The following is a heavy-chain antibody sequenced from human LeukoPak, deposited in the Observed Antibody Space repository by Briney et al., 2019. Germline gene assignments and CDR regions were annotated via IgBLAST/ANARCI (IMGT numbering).Heavy chain of an antibody. CDR3: ARSIDRGIAAADAYYYYYYMDV. CDR1: GGTFSSYA. Sequence: ASVKVSCKASGGTFSSYAISWVRQAPGQGLEWMGWISAYNGNTNYAQKLQGRVTMTTDTSTSTAYMELRSLRSDDTAVYYCARSIDRGIAAADAYYYYYYMDVWGKGTTVTVSS. V-gene: IGHV1-18*01. D-gene: IGHD6-13*01. CDR2: ISAYNGNT. J-gene: IGHJ6*03.